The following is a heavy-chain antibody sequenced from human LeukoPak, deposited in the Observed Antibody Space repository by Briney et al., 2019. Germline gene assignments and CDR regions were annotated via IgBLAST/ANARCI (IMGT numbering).Heavy chain of an antibody. D-gene: IGHD3-22*01. V-gene: IGHV3-66*01. J-gene: IGHJ4*02. CDR2: IYSGGST. CDR3: ARIPRDRLFLDY. Sequence: GGSLRLSCAASGFTVSSNYMSWVRQAPGKGLEWVSVIYSGGSTYYADSVKGRFTISRDNSKNTLYLQMNSLRAEDTAVYYCARIPRDRLFLDYWGQGTLVTVSS. CDR1: GFTVSSNY.